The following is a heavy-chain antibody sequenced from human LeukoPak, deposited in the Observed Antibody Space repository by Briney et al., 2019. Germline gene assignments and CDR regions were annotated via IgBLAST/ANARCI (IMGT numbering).Heavy chain of an antibody. D-gene: IGHD3-22*01. CDR1: GGPISSYY. CDR3: ARLKYYDSTGYSPSYYMDV. Sequence: SETLSLTCTVSGGPISSYYWSWIRQSAGKGLEWIGRIYGSGITDYNPSLKSRITMSLDMSKKQFSLKLTSVTAADTAVYYCARLKYYDSTGYSPSYYMDVWGEGTTVTVFS. J-gene: IGHJ6*03. V-gene: IGHV4-4*07. CDR2: IYGSGIT.